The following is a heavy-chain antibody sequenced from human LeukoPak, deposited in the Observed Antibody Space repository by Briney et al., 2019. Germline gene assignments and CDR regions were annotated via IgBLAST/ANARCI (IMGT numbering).Heavy chain of an antibody. J-gene: IGHJ4*02. CDR3: AKDRVNLYDSSGPLDY. V-gene: IGHV3-30*18. Sequence: GGSLRLSCAASGFTFSSYGMHWVRQAPGKGLEWVAVISYDGSNKYYADSVKGRFTISRDNSKNTLYLQMNSLRAEDTAAYYCAKDRVNLYDSSGPLDYWGQGTLVTVSS. D-gene: IGHD3-22*01. CDR2: ISYDGSNK. CDR1: GFTFSSYG.